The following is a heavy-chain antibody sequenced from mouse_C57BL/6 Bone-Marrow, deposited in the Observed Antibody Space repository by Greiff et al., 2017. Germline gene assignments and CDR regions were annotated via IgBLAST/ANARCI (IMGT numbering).Heavy chain of an antibody. V-gene: IGHV1-81*01. CDR3: ARSGGWLLRDFDY. Sequence: QVQLQQSGAELARPGASVKLSCKASGYTFKSYGISWVKRRTGQGLEWIGEMYPRSGNTYYNAKFKGKATLTADKSSSTAYKELRSLTSEDSAVYFCARSGGWLLRDFDYWGQGTTLTVSS. CDR1: GYTFKSYG. D-gene: IGHD2-3*01. CDR2: MYPRSGNT. J-gene: IGHJ2*01.